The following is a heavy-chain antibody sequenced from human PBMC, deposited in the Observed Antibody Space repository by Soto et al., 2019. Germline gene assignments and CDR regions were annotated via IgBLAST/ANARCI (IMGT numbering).Heavy chain of an antibody. D-gene: IGHD5-12*01. CDR1: GYTFINYH. CDR3: AKSPRGEMATD. CDR2: INTYNGIT. Sequence: QVQLVQSGGEVKKPGASVTVCCKASGYTFINYHITWVRQAPGQGLEWMAWINTYNGITDYAQRFQGRVTMTRDTSTSTAYMELWNLGSDDTAVYFCAKSPRGEMATDWGQGTLVTVSS. J-gene: IGHJ4*02. V-gene: IGHV1-18*01.